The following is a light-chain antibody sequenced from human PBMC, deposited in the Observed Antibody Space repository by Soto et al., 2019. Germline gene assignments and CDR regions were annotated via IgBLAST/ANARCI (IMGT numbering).Light chain of an antibody. CDR3: QSYDSSLSGSL. Sequence: QTVVTQPPSVSGAPGQRVTISCTGGSSNIGAGYDVHWYQQFPGTAPKLLIYGDSNRPSGVPDRFSGSKSGTSASLAITGLQAEDEADYYCQSYDSSLSGSLFGGGTKLTVL. J-gene: IGLJ2*01. V-gene: IGLV1-40*01. CDR1: SSNIGAGYD. CDR2: GDS.